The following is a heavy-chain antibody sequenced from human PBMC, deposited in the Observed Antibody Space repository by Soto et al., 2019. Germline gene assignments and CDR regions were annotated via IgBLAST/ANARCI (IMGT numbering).Heavy chain of an antibody. Sequence: XETLSLTCSVSGYSISSGYYWGWIRQPPVKGLEWIASIDHGGSIYYNPSLKSRLAISVDTSKNQFSLKLTSVTAADTALHYCARAAREVTHYYFDSWGQGTQVTVSS. CDR1: GYSISSGYY. J-gene: IGHJ4*02. V-gene: IGHV4-38-2*02. D-gene: IGHD1-26*01. CDR2: IDHGGSI. CDR3: ARAAREVTHYYFDS.